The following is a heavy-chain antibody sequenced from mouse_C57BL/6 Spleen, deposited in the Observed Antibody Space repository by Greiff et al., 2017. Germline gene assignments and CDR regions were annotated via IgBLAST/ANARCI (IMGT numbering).Heavy chain of an antibody. D-gene: IGHD2-2*01. V-gene: IGHV1-55*01. CDR2: ICPGSGST. J-gene: IGHJ2*01. Sequence: VQLQQPGAELVKPGASVKMSCTASGYTFTSYWITWVKQSPGQGLEWIGDICPGSGSTNYNDKFKSKATLTVDTSSSTAYMQLSSLTSEDSAVYYCARSMVTTGSGDYWGQGTTLTVSS. CDR1: GYTFTSYW. CDR3: ARSMVTTGSGDY.